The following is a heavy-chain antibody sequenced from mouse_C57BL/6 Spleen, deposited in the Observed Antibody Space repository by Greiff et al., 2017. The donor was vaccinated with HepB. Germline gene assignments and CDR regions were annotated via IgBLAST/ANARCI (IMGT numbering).Heavy chain of an antibody. J-gene: IGHJ3*01. D-gene: IGHD2-1*01. Sequence: EVQLVESGGGLVQPKGSLKLSCAASGFSFNTYAMNWVRQAPGKGLEWVARIRSKSNNYATYYADSVKDRFTISRDDSESMLYLQMNNLKTEDTGMYYCVRGSYGNYPAWFAYWGQGTLVTVSA. CDR3: VRGSYGNYPAWFAY. CDR2: IRSKSNNYAT. CDR1: GFSFNTYA. V-gene: IGHV10-1*01.